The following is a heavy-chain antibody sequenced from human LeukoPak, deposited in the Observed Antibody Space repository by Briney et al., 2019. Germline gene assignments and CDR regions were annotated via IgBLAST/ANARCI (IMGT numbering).Heavy chain of an antibody. CDR2: INHSGST. CDR3: GRSKVPLGSSGYYY. V-gene: IGHV4-34*01. CDR1: GGSFSDYY. D-gene: IGHD3-22*01. Sequence: PSETLSLTCAVYGGSFSDYYWSWIRQPPGKGLEWIGEINHSGSTNYNSSLKSRVTTSVDTSKNQFSLKVNSVTAADTAVYYCGRSKVPLGSSGYYYWGQGTLVTVSS. J-gene: IGHJ4*02.